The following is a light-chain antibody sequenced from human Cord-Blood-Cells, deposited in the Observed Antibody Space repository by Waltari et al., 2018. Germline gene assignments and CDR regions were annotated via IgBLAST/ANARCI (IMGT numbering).Light chain of an antibody. Sequence: NFLLTQPHSVSESPGKTVTLSCTRSTGRLASNSLQWYQQRPGSSPTTVIYEDNQRPSGVPDRFSGSIDSSSNSASLTISGLKTEDEADYYCQSYDSRVFGGGTKLTVL. CDR1: TGRLASNS. J-gene: IGLJ3*02. V-gene: IGLV6-57*01. CDR2: EDN. CDR3: QSYDSRV.